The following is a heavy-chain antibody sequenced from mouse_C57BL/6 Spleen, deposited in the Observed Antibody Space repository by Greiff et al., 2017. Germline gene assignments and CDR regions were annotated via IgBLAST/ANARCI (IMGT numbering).Heavy chain of an antibody. Sequence: VQGVESGPGLVAPSQSLSITCTVSGFSLTSYAISWVRQPPGKGLEWLGVIWTGGGTNYNSALKSRLSISKDNSKSQVFLKMNSLQTDDTARYYCARIPTTVVAKYFDYWGQGTTLTVSS. J-gene: IGHJ2*01. CDR1: GFSLTSYA. D-gene: IGHD1-1*01. CDR2: IWTGGGT. CDR3: ARIPTTVVAKYFDY. V-gene: IGHV2-9-1*01.